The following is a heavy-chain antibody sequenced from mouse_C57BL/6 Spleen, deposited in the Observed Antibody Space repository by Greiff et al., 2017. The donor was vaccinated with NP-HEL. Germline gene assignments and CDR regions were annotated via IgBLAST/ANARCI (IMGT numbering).Heavy chain of an antibody. CDR3: VFHDGTGAMDY. CDR2: IYPGSGST. CDR1: GYTFTSYW. V-gene: IGHV1-55*01. J-gene: IGHJ4*01. Sequence: QVHVKQPGAELVKPGASVKMSCKASGYTFTSYWITWVKQRPGQGLEWIGDIYPGSGSTNYNEKFKSKATLTVDTSSSTAYMQLSSLTSEDSAVYYCVFHDGTGAMDYWGQGTSVTVSS. D-gene: IGHD2-3*01.